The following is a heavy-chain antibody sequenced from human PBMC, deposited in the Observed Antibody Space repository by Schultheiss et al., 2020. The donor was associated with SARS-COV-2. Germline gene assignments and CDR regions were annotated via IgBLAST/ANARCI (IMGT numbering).Heavy chain of an antibody. Sequence: GGSLRLSCAASGFTFSSYAMHWVRQAPGKGLEWVSGISWNSGSIGYADSVKGRFTISRDNSKNTLYLQMNSLRAEDTAVYYCARDISFDCSSTSCYTDAGGWFDPWGQGTLVTVSS. CDR3: ARDISFDCSSTSCYTDAGGWFDP. CDR2: ISWNSGSI. CDR1: GFTFSSYA. V-gene: IGHV3-9*01. D-gene: IGHD2-2*02. J-gene: IGHJ5*02.